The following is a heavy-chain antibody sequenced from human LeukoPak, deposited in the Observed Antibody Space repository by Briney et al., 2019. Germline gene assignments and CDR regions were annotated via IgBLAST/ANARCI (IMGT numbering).Heavy chain of an antibody. CDR3: ARGFYGAGSHFDY. D-gene: IGHD3-10*01. CDR1: GGSITSGDFP. Sequence: SQTLSLTCAVSGGSITSGDFPWSWIRPPPGKGLEWVGYIFDATHTSYNPSLNSRFTISADMSTNHLSMRLTSVTAADTAVYYCARGFYGAGSHFDYWGQGTLVTVSS. CDR2: IFDATHT. J-gene: IGHJ4*02. V-gene: IGHV4-30-2*01.